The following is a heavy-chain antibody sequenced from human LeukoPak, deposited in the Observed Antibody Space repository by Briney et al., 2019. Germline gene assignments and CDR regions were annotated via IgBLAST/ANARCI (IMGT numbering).Heavy chain of an antibody. J-gene: IGHJ4*02. CDR3: ARSSDITGTIGLFDY. D-gene: IGHD1-7*01. CDR2: IYPGDSHT. Sequence: GESLKISCKGFEYNLTNYWIGWVRQMPGKGLEWMGIIYPGDSHTIYSPSFQGQVTISADKSINTAYLQWSSLKASDTAMYYCARSSDITGTIGLFDYWGQGTLVTVSS. V-gene: IGHV5-51*01. CDR1: EYNLTNYW.